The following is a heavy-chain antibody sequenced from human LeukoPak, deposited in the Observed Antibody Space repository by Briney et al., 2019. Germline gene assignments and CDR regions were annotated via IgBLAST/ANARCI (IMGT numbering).Heavy chain of an antibody. CDR2: IYYSGST. CDR3: ARSVEQLVRG. J-gene: IGHJ4*02. Sequence: SETLSLTCTVSGGSISSGSYNWSWIRQPAGKGLEWIGSIYYSGSTYYNPSLKSRVTISVDTSKNQFSLKLSSVTAADTAVYYCARSVEQLVRGWGEGTLVTVSS. D-gene: IGHD6-13*01. V-gene: IGHV4-39*01. CDR1: GGSISSGSYN.